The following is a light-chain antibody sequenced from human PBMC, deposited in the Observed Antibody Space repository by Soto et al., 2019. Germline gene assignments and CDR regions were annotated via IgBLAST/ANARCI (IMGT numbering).Light chain of an antibody. CDR2: EDI. CDR1: SSDVGSYSL. J-gene: IGLJ2*01. V-gene: IGLV2-23*01. Sequence: QSVLTQPASVSGSPGQSITISCTGTSSDVGSYSLVSWYQQLPGKAPKLMIYEDIKRPSGVSNRFSGSKSGNTASLTISGIKAEDEADYNCCSFGVGPTLVFGGGTKRTV. CDR3: CSFGVGPTLV.